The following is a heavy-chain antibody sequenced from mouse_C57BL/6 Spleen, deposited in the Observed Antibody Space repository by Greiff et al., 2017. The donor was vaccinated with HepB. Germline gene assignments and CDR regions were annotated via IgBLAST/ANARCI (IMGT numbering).Heavy chain of an antibody. Sequence: QVQLQQSGAELVRPGSSVKLSCKASGYTFTSYWMHWVKQRPIQGLEWIGNIDPSDSETHYNQKFKDKATLTVDKSSSTAYMQLSSLTSEDSAVYYCARGAGKRGHFDYWGQGTTLTVSS. CDR3: ARGAGKRGHFDY. CDR1: GYTFTSYW. J-gene: IGHJ2*01. V-gene: IGHV1-52*01. D-gene: IGHD3-3*01. CDR2: IDPSDSET.